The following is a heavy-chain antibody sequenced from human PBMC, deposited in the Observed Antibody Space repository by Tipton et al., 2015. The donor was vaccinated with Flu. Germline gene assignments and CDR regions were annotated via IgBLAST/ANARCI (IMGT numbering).Heavy chain of an antibody. V-gene: IGHV4-38-2*01. J-gene: IGHJ5*02. CDR1: GDSISSDYH. CDR3: ARRDYSNYVSDPKSWFDP. D-gene: IGHD4-11*01. CDR2: VSRSGST. Sequence: TLSLTCAVSGDSISSDYHWGWIRQFPGKGLEWIGTVSRSGSTVYNPSLTSRVTISIDRSKNQFSLNLKSVTAADMAVYYCARRDYSNYVSDPKSWFDPWGHRTLVAVSS.